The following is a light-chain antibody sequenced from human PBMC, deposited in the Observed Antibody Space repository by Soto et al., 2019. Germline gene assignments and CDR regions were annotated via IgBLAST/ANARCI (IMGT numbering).Light chain of an antibody. CDR2: KVS. Sequence: DVVMTQSPLSLPVTLGQPASISCRSSQSLVFSDGNTYLNWFHQRPGQSPRRLIYKVSNRDSGVPARFSGSGSGTDFTLKISRVEAEDVRVYYCMQGSYSITFGPGTKLDIK. CDR1: QSLVFSDGNTY. V-gene: IGKV2-30*01. CDR3: MQGSYSIT. J-gene: IGKJ3*01.